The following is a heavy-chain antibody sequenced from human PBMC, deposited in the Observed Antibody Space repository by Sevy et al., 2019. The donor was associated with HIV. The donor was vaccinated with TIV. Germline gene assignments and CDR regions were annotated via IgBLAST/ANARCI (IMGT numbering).Heavy chain of an antibody. Sequence: GGSLRLSCAASGFTFSSYSMNWVRQAPGKGLEWVSSISSSSSYIYYADSVKGRFTISRDNAKNSLYLQMNSLRAEDTAVYYCARSTPLDGSSWYFRWFDPWGQGTLVTVSS. V-gene: IGHV3-21*01. D-gene: IGHD6-13*01. J-gene: IGHJ5*02. CDR3: ARSTPLDGSSWYFRWFDP. CDR1: GFTFSSYS. CDR2: ISSSSSYI.